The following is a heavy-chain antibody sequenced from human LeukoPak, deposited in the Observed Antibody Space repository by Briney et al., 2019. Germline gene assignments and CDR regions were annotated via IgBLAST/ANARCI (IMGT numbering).Heavy chain of an antibody. D-gene: IGHD3-9*01. CDR1: GFTVSSTY. Sequence: PGGSLRLSCAASGFTVSSTYMNWIRQPPGKGLEWIGEINHSGSTNYNPSLKSRVTISVDTSKNQFSLKLSSVTAADTAVYYCARGHHDILTGYYIPFDYWGQGTLVTVSS. CDR3: ARGHHDILTGYYIPFDY. V-gene: IGHV4-34*01. CDR2: INHSGST. J-gene: IGHJ4*02.